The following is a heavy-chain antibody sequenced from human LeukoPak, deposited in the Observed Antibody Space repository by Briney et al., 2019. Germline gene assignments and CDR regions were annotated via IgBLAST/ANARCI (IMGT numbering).Heavy chain of an antibody. V-gene: IGHV3-23*01. CDR1: GFTFSSYA. J-gene: IGHJ4*02. D-gene: IGHD2-15*01. CDR3: ARAYCAGSSCYPTDY. Sequence: PGGSLRLSCAASGFTFSSYAMSWVRQAPGKGLEWVSAISGNGGSTYYADSVKGRFTISRDNSKNTLYLQMNSLRAEDTAVYYCARAYCAGSSCYPTDYWGQGTLVTVSS. CDR2: ISGNGGST.